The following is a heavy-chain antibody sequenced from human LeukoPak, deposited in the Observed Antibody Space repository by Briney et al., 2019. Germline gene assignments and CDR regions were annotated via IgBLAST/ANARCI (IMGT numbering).Heavy chain of an antibody. Sequence: GASVKVSCKASGYTFTSYAMHWVRQAPGQRLEWMGWINAGNGITKYSQKFQGRVTITRDTSASTAYMELSSLRSEDTAVYYCATGVSGWPIDYWGQGTLVTVSS. V-gene: IGHV1-3*01. CDR2: INAGNGIT. CDR1: GYTFTSYA. J-gene: IGHJ4*02. CDR3: ATGVSGWPIDY. D-gene: IGHD6-19*01.